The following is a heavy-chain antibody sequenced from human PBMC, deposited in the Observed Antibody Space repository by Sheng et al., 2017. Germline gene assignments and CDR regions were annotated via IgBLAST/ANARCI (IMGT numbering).Heavy chain of an antibody. CDR1: GFTFSDHF. CDR2: VRNKANSYSI. Sequence: EVQLVESGGGLVHPGGSLRLSCTGSGFTFSDHFMDWVRQAPGKGLEWVGRVRNKANSYSIEYAESVKGRFSISRDDSKNSLYLQMNSLKTEDTAVYYCARESHSGRYYLGYFDYWGQGTLITVSS. D-gene: IGHD1-26*01. J-gene: IGHJ4*02. V-gene: IGHV3-72*01. CDR3: ARESHSGRYYLGYFDY.